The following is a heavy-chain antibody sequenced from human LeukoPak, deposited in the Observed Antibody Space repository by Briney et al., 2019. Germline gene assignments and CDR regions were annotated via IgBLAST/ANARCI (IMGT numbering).Heavy chain of an antibody. CDR3: AQQSEKRAAGTFDY. D-gene: IGHD6-13*01. CDR1: GFALKSYS. CDR2: ISYDGSNK. Sequence: GGSLRLSCAGSGFALKSYSLTWVRQAPGKGLEWVAVISYDGSNKYYADSVKGRFTISRDNSKNTLYLQMNSLRAEDTAVYYCAQQSEKRAAGTFDYWGQGTLVTVSS. V-gene: IGHV3-30-3*01. J-gene: IGHJ4*02.